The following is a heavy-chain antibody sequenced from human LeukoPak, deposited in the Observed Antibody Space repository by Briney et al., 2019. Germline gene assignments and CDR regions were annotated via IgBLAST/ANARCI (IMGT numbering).Heavy chain of an antibody. CDR1: GFTFSSYW. CDR2: IKQDGSEK. Sequence: PGGSLRPSCAASGFTFSSYWMSWVRQAPGKGLECVANIKQDGSEKYYVDSVKGRFTISRDNAKNSLYLQMNGLRAEDTAVYYCVRKPSGTYSYHLDYWGQGTLVTVSS. J-gene: IGHJ4*02. V-gene: IGHV3-7*01. CDR3: VRKPSGTYSYHLDY. D-gene: IGHD1-26*01.